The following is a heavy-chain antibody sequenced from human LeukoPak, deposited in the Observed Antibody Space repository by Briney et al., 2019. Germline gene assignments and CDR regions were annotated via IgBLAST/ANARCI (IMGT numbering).Heavy chain of an antibody. V-gene: IGHV3-23*01. J-gene: IGHJ4*02. D-gene: IGHD3-3*01. CDR2: ITATSSST. CDR1: GFTFSSYG. CDR3: AKDWPRGYYDFWSGFPNYFDY. Sequence: GGSLRLSCAASGFTFSSYGMSWVRQAPGKGLEWVSAITATSSSTYYADSVKGRFTISRDNSKNTLYLQMNSLRAEDTAVYYCAKDWPRGYYDFWSGFPNYFDYWGQGTLVTVSS.